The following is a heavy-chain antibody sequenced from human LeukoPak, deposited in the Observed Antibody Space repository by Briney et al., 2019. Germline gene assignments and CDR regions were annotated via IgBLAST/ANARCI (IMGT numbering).Heavy chain of an antibody. Sequence: GGSLRLSCAASGFTFGSYAMSWVRQAPGKGLEWVSAISGSGGSTYYADSVKGRFTISRDNSKNTLYLQMNSLRAEDTAVYYCAKDRVRPSSELRYFDWLLGPFGYWGQGTLVTVSS. CDR3: AKDRVRPSSELRYFDWLLGPFGY. D-gene: IGHD3-9*01. J-gene: IGHJ4*02. CDR2: ISGSGGST. V-gene: IGHV3-23*01. CDR1: GFTFGSYA.